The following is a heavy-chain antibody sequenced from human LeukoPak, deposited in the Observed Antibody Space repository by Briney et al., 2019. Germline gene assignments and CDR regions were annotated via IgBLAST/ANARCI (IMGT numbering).Heavy chain of an antibody. J-gene: IGHJ4*02. Sequence: SQTLSLTCTVSGGSISSGTYYWSWIRQPAGKGLEWIGRIYTSGSTNYNPSLKSRVTISVDTSKNHFSLKLSSVTAADTAVYYCARGNYDFWSAYYKCYFDYWGQGTLVTVSS. CDR2: IYTSGST. V-gene: IGHV4-61*02. D-gene: IGHD3-3*01. CDR1: GGSISSGTYY. CDR3: ARGNYDFWSAYYKCYFDY.